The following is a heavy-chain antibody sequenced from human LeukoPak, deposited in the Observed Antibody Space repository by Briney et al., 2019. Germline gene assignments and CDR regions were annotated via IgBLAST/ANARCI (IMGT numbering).Heavy chain of an antibody. CDR1: GGSISSGDYY. CDR3: ARVRLAAAGSESYYYYGMDV. V-gene: IGHV4-30-4*01. CDR2: IYYSGST. J-gene: IGHJ6*02. D-gene: IGHD6-13*01. Sequence: KASETLSLTCTVSGGSISSGDYYWSWIRQPPGKGLEWIGYIYYSGSTYYNPSLKSRVTISVDTSKNQFSLKLSSVTAADTAVYYCARVRLAAAGSESYYYYGMDVWGQGTTVTVSS.